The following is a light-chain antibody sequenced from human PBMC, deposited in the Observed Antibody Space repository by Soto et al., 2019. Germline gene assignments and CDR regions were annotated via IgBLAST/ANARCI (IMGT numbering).Light chain of an antibody. J-gene: IGLJ1*01. CDR2: DVS. CDR1: SSDVGGYNY. V-gene: IGLV2-14*03. Sequence: QSALTQPASVSGSPGQSITIPCTGTSSDVGGYNYVSWYQQHPGIAPKVMIYDVSNRPSGVSNRFSGSKSGNTASLTISGLQAEDEADYYCLSHTTSSTYVFGTGIKLTVL. CDR3: LSHTTSSTYV.